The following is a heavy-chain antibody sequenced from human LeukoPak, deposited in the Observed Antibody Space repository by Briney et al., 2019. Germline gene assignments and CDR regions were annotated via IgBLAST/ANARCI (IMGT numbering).Heavy chain of an antibody. V-gene: IGHV3-23*01. CDR2: ISGSGGST. Sequence: GGSLRLSCAASGFTFSSYAMSWVRQAPGRGLEWVSAISGSGGSTYYADSVKGRFTTSRDNSKNTLYLQMNSLRAEDTAVYYCTSYLAAADEPDNWFDPWGQGTLVTVSS. D-gene: IGHD6-13*01. CDR1: GFTFSSYA. CDR3: TSYLAAADEPDNWFDP. J-gene: IGHJ5*02.